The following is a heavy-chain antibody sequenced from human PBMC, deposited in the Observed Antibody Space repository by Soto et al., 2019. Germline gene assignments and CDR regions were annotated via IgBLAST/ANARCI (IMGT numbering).Heavy chain of an antibody. V-gene: IGHV1-18*01. J-gene: IGHJ3*02. CDR3: ARVWAYNWKADAFDI. D-gene: IGHD1-1*01. Sequence: ASVKVSCKASGYTFTSYGISWVRQAPGQGLEWMGWISAYNGNTNYAQKPQGRVTMTTDTSTSTAYMELRSLRSDDTAVYYCARVWAYNWKADAFDIWGQGTMVTVSS. CDR2: ISAYNGNT. CDR1: GYTFTSYG.